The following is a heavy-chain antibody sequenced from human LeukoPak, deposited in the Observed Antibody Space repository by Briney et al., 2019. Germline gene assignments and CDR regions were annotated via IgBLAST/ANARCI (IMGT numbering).Heavy chain of an antibody. J-gene: IGHJ5*01. Sequence: PSETLSLTCTVSGGPISSSSYYWGWVRQPPGKGLEWIGSIKFTGTPNYNPSLRSRVTISVDTSKNQFSLKLSSVTAADTAVYYCARLSPGTYGDYDSWGQGTLVTVSS. CDR2: IKFTGTP. CDR3: ARLSPGTYGDYDS. CDR1: GGPISSSSYY. D-gene: IGHD4-17*01. V-gene: IGHV4-39*01.